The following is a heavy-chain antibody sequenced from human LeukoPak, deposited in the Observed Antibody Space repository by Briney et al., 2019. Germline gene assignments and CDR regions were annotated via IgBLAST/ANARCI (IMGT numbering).Heavy chain of an antibody. CDR3: AKDMDGGIEATDAFDI. D-gene: IGHD3-10*01. CDR1: GFTFSSYG. CDR2: ISYDGSNK. J-gene: IGHJ3*02. V-gene: IGHV3-30*18. Sequence: AGGSLRLSCAASGFTFSSYGMHWVRQAPGKGLEWVAVISYDGSNKYYADSVKGRFTISRDNAKNSLYLQMNSLRAEDMALYYCAKDMDGGIEATDAFDIWGQGTMVTVSS.